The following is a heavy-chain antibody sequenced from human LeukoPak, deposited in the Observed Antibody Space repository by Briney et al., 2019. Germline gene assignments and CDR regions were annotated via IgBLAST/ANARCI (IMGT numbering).Heavy chain of an antibody. J-gene: IGHJ4*02. CDR2: LYYSGGT. CDR1: GGSISSSSYF. CDR3: ARDHGGYYFDY. V-gene: IGHV4-39*07. Sequence: SETLSLTCTVSGGSISSSSYFWGWIRQPPGKGLDWIGSLYYSGGTYYNPSLKSRVTISVDTSKNQFSLKLSSVTAADTAVYYCARDHGGYYFDYWGQGTLVTVSS.